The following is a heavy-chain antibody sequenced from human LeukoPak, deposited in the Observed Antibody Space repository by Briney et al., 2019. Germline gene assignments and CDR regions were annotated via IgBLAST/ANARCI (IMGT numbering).Heavy chain of an antibody. CDR1: GGSFSGYY. V-gene: IGHV4-34*01. D-gene: IGHD4-11*01. CDR2: INHSGST. J-gene: IGHJ6*03. CDR3: ARDETRGYYYYMDV. Sequence: SETLSLTCAVYGGSFSGYYWSWIRQPPGKGLEWIGEINHSGSTNYNPSLKNRVTISLDTSKNQFSLKLSSVTAADTAVYYCARDETRGYYYYMDVWGKGATVTVSS.